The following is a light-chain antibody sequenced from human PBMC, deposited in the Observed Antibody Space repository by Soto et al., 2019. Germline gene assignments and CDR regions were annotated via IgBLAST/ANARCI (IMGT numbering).Light chain of an antibody. CDR2: KAS. V-gene: IGKV1-5*03. J-gene: IGKJ2*01. CDR3: QQYSKEST. CDR1: QNVSNW. Sequence: DVEMTQSPSTLPTSIGDRVTINCRASQNVSNWLAWYQQKPGKAPKLLIHKASRLESGVPSRFSASGSGTDFTLTINSLQSDDFATYFCQQYSKESTFGQGTKLEIK.